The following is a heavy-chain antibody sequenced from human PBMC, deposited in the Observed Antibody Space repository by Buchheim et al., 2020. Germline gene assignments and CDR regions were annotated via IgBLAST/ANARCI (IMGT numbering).Heavy chain of an antibody. V-gene: IGHV3-33*01. CDR2: IWYDGSNK. Sequence: QVQLVESGGGVVQPGRSLRLSCAASGFTFSSYGMHWVRQAPGKGLEWVAVIWYDGSNKYYADSVKGRFTISSDNSKNTLYLQMNSLRAEDTAVYYCAREGNIVVVPAAILDYWGQGTL. CDR1: GFTFSSYG. D-gene: IGHD2-2*02. J-gene: IGHJ4*02. CDR3: AREGNIVVVPAAILDY.